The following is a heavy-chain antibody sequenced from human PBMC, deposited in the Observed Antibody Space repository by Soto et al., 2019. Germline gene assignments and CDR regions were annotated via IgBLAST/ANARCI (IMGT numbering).Heavy chain of an antibody. CDR2: IIIDTGNT. J-gene: IGHJ6*04. CDR3: ARDFSEGKAATPYYYYYVMDF. D-gene: IGHD5-12*01. Sequence: ASVKVSCKASGYTFTNYAVNWVRQARGQGLEWMGWIIIDTGNTTYAQGFPGRVVFSMDTSVSTAYMEMCSLRSEDTAVYYCARDFSEGKAATPYYYYYVMDFWGKGTTVTVS. CDR1: GYTFTNYA. V-gene: IGHV7-4-1*01.